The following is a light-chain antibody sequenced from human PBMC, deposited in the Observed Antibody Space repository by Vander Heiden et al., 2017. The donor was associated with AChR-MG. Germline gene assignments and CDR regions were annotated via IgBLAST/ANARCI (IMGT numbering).Light chain of an antibody. J-gene: IGLJ2*01. Sequence: QSALTQPRSVSGSPGQSVTISCICTNSDVGRYNYVSWYQQDPGKVPNVIIYDVSQRPSWLPARFSGSKSGNTASLTISGRQNEDEADYYCASDAGSNTKVFGGGTKVTVL. CDR2: DVS. CDR3: ASDAGSNTKV. CDR1: NSDVGRYNY. V-gene: IGLV2-11*01.